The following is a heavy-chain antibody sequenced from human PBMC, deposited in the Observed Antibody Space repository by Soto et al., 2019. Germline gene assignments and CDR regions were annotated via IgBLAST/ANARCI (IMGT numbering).Heavy chain of an antibody. D-gene: IGHD2-2*01. CDR2: ISYDGNNK. CDR3: ATGSPIDCSSTSCYRSYFDY. V-gene: IGHV3-30*03. Sequence: GGSLRLSCAASGFTFSNYGMHWVRQAPGKGLEWVALISYDGNNKYYADSVKGRFTISRDNSKNTLFLQMNSLTAEDTAVYYCATGSPIDCSSTSCYRSYFDYWGQGTLVTVSS. CDR1: GFTFSNYG. J-gene: IGHJ4*02.